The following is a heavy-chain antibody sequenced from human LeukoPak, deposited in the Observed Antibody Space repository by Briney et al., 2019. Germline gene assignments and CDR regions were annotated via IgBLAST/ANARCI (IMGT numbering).Heavy chain of an antibody. V-gene: IGHV3-64D*08. CDR2: ISTNGGRT. D-gene: IGHD2-15*01. CDR1: GFTFSSYA. J-gene: IGHJ4*02. Sequence: PGGSLRLSCSASGFTFSSYAMHWVRRAPGKGLAYVSGISTNGGRTYYVDSVKDRFTISRDNSKNTLYLQMSSLRVEDTAIYFCPLPTLGYWGQGTLVTVSS. CDR3: PLPTLGY.